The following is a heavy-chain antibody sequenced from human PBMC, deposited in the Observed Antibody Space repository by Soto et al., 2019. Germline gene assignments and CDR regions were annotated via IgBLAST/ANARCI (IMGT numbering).Heavy chain of an antibody. J-gene: IGHJ6*02. V-gene: IGHV4-59*01. CDR2: MYNTGST. D-gene: IGHD2-21*02. Sequence: PSETLSLTCTVAGGYISGYYWSWIRKHPGKGLEWIGYMYNTGSTVYNPSFKSRVTISVDTSKNQFSLKLNSVTAADTAVYYCARDLWGYCGTDCYPLDVWGQGTTVTVSS. CDR3: ARDLWGYCGTDCYPLDV. CDR1: GGYISGYY.